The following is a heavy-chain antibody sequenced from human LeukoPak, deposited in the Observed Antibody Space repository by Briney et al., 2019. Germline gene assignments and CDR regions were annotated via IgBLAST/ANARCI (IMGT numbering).Heavy chain of an antibody. D-gene: IGHD3-22*01. V-gene: IGHV5-51*01. CDR2: IYPGDSDT. CDR3: ARSDSYDSSGHWYFDL. CDR1: GYSFTSYW. Sequence: GESLKTSCKGSGYSFTSYWIGWVRQMPGKGLEWMGIIYPGDSDTRYSPSFQGQVTISADKSISTAYLQWSSLKASDTAMYYCARSDSYDSSGHWYFDLWGRGTLVTVSS. J-gene: IGHJ2*01.